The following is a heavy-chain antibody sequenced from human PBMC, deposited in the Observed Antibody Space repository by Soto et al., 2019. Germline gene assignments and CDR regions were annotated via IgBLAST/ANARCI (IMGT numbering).Heavy chain of an antibody. V-gene: IGHV3-30*18. CDR1: RFTFSNYG. CDR2: ISYDGSNK. CDR3: VKGGYHYFDC. Sequence: QVQLVESGGGVVQPGRSLRLSCAASRFTFSNYGMNWVRQTPGKGLEWVAVISYDGSNKYYADSVKGRFTISRDNSKNTLDLPMNSLRSEDTAVYYCVKGGYHYFDCWGQGTLVTVSS. D-gene: IGHD5-18*01. J-gene: IGHJ4*02.